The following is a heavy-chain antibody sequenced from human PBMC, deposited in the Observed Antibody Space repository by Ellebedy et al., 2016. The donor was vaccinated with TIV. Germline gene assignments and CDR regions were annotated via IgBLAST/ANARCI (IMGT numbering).Heavy chain of an antibody. Sequence: MPSETLSLTCTVSGGSISNYYWSWIRQPPGQGLEWIGYIYYSGSTDYNPSLKSRVTISVDTSKNQFSLKLSSLPAADTAVYHCARHLYSGGDCYSGADAFDIWGQGTMVTVSS. V-gene: IGHV4-59*08. CDR2: IYYSGST. J-gene: IGHJ3*02. D-gene: IGHD2-21*02. CDR3: ARHLYSGGDCYSGADAFDI. CDR1: GGSISNYY.